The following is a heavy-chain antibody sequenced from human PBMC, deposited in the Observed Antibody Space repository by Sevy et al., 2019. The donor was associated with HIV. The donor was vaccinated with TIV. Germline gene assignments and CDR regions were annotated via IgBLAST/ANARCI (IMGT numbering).Heavy chain of an antibody. CDR1: GFTFSSYS. Sequence: GGSLRLSCAASGFTFSSYSMNWVRQAPGKGLEWVSYISSSSSTIYYADPVKGRFTISRDNAKNSLYLQMNSLRDEDTAVYYCARSNWNPSRQLYYYYMDVWGKGTTVTVSS. J-gene: IGHJ6*03. D-gene: IGHD1-20*01. CDR2: ISSSSSTI. CDR3: ARSNWNPSRQLYYYYMDV. V-gene: IGHV3-48*02.